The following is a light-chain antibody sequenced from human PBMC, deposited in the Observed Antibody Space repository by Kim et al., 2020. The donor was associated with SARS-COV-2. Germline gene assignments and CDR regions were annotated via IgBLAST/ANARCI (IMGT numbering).Light chain of an antibody. Sequence: SVGDGVIITCRASQSSSSCLVCYQQKPAEAPQLLIYKAASLECGGAPRLCGSRCGEEFTIPISSMQPDDFATNYCQQYNNYTSFTFGPGTKVDIK. J-gene: IGKJ3*01. CDR2: KAA. CDR1: QSSSSC. V-gene: IGKV1-5*03. CDR3: QQYNNYTSFT.